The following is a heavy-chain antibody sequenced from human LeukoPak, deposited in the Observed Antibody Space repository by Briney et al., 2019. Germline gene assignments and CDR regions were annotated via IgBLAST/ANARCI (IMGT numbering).Heavy chain of an antibody. V-gene: IGHV1-24*01. CDR1: GYTLTELS. Sequence: ASVKVSCKVSGYTLTELSMHWVRQAPGKGLEWMGGFDPEDGETIYAQKFQGRVTMTEDTSTDTAYMELSSLRSEDTAVYYCATDLTHDYGDYDFDYWGQGTLVTVSS. J-gene: IGHJ4*02. CDR3: ATDLTHDYGDYDFDY. D-gene: IGHD4-17*01. CDR2: FDPEDGET.